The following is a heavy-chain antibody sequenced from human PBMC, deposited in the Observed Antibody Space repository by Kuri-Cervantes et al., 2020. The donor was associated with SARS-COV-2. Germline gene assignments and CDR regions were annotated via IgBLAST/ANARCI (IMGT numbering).Heavy chain of an antibody. CDR3: ARQPHYDLCFMDV. CDR1: GFTFSSYW. D-gene: IGHD3-3*01. V-gene: IGHV3-74*01. CDR2: INSDGSST. Sequence: GESLKISCAASGFTFSSYWMHWVRQAPGKGQVWVSRINSDGSSTIYADSVKGRFTISGDNAKNSVYLQMNSLRAEDTAVYYCARQPHYDLCFMDVWGQGTTVTVSS. J-gene: IGHJ6*02.